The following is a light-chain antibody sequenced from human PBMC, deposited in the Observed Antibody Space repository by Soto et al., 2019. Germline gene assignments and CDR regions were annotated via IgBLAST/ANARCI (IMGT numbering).Light chain of an antibody. CDR2: DAS. Sequence: DIQMTQSPSSLSASVGDRVTITCRASQGISSDLGWYQQKAGKAPKRLIYDASTLQSGVPSRFKGSGSGTEFTLTISSLQPEDFATYYCLHQNSYLALSFGGGTKVEIK. CDR1: QGISSD. V-gene: IGKV1-17*01. J-gene: IGKJ4*01. CDR3: LHQNSYLALS.